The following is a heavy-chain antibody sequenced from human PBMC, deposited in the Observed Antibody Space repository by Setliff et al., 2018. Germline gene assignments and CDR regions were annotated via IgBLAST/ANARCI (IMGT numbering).Heavy chain of an antibody. V-gene: IGHV4-31*03. CDR3: ARDSLDRDTYYYDSSDYSSAFDI. CDR1: GGSIRSVDDY. Sequence: PSETLSLTCSVSGGSIRSVDDYWSWIRQRPGKGLEWIGYIYYSGSAYYNPSLRRRAVISVDTSNNQFSLTLNSLTAADTAVYYCARDSLDRDTYYYDSSDYSSAFDIWGQGTMVTVSS. CDR2: IYYSGSA. D-gene: IGHD3-22*01. J-gene: IGHJ3*02.